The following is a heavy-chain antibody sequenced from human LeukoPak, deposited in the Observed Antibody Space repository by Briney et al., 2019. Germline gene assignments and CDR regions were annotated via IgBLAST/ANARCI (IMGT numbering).Heavy chain of an antibody. CDR2: IYYSGST. Sequence: SETLSLTCTVSGGSISSYYWSWIRQPPGKGLEWIGYIYYSGSTNYNPSLKSRVTISVDTSKNQFSLKLSSVTAADTAVYYCARDRGDYSNYGLRRDYGMDVWGQGTTVTVSS. D-gene: IGHD4-11*01. CDR3: ARDRGDYSNYGLRRDYGMDV. CDR1: GGSISSYY. V-gene: IGHV4-59*01. J-gene: IGHJ6*02.